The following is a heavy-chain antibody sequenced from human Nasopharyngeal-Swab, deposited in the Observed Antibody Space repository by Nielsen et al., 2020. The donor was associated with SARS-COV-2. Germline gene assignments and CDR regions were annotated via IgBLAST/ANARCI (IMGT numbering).Heavy chain of an antibody. CDR2: VSGSSYFT. D-gene: IGHD4-23*01. CDR1: GFTFSSYN. Sequence: GESLKISCEASGFTFSSYNLNWVRQAPGKGLEWVSFVSGSSYFTHYADSVRGRFTVSRDNARNTLYLQMHSLKPEDTAVYFCARGGGVTHYFDFWGQGALVTVSS. V-gene: IGHV3-21*01. J-gene: IGHJ4*02. CDR3: ARGGGVTHYFDF.